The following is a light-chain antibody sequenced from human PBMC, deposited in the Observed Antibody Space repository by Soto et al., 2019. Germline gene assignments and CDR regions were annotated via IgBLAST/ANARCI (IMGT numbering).Light chain of an antibody. V-gene: IGLV2-23*02. CDR3: CSYAGSGTPYV. CDR1: SNDVGRYNL. J-gene: IGLJ1*01. Sequence: QPVLTQPASVSGSPGQSITISCTGTSNDVGRYNLVSWCQQHPGKAPKLIIYEVTKRPSGFSNRFSASKSGNTASLTISGLQAEDEADYYCCSYAGSGTPYVFGTGTKVTVL. CDR2: EVT.